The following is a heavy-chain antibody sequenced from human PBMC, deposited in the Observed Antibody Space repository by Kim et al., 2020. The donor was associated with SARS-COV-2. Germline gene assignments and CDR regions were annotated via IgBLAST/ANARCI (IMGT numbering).Heavy chain of an antibody. D-gene: IGHD1-7*01. Sequence: GESLKISCKGSGYSFTSYWIGWVRQMPGKGLEWMGIIYPGDSDTRYSPSFQGQVTISADKSISTAYLQWSSLKASDTAMYYCARLGRITGTTRYYYGMDVWGQGTTVTVSS. CDR3: ARLGRITGTTRYYYGMDV. J-gene: IGHJ6*02. CDR2: IYPGDSDT. V-gene: IGHV5-51*01. CDR1: GYSFTSYW.